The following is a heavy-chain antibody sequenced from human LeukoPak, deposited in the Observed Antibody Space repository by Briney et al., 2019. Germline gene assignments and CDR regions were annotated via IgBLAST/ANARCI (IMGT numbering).Heavy chain of an antibody. D-gene: IGHD7-27*01. CDR2: IYYSGST. Sequence: PSETLSLTCTVSCGSISSGDYYWSWIRQPPGKGLEWIGYIYYSGSTYYNPSLKNRVTISVDTSKHQFSLKLSSVTAAYTAVYYCARAWGSGAFDMWGQGTMVTVSS. V-gene: IGHV4-30-4*08. CDR1: CGSISSGDYY. J-gene: IGHJ3*02. CDR3: ARAWGSGAFDM.